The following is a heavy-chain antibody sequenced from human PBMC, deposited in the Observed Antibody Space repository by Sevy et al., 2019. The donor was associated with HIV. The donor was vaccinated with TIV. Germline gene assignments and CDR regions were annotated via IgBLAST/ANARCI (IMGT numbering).Heavy chain of an antibody. CDR1: AFTFSSYA. Sequence: GGSLRLSCAASAFTFSSYAMSWVRQAPGKGLEWVSAISGSGGSTYYADSVKGRFTISRDNSKNTLYLQMNSLRAEDTAVYYCAKDGYKPSVGDENYYYYMDVWGKGTTVTVSS. CDR2: ISGSGGST. J-gene: IGHJ6*03. D-gene: IGHD1-20*01. CDR3: AKDGYKPSVGDENYYYYMDV. V-gene: IGHV3-23*01.